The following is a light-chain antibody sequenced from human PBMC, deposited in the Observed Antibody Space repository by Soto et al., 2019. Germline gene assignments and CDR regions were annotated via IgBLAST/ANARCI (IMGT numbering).Light chain of an antibody. V-gene: IGKV1-5*03. Sequence: DIQMTQSPSTLSASVGDRVTIICRASQSVSTRLAWYQQKPGKAPKLLIYKASSLESGVPSRFSGSGSGTEFTLTISSLQPDYFATYYCQQYNTYAWTFGQGTKVEMK. CDR3: QQYNTYAWT. J-gene: IGKJ1*01. CDR2: KAS. CDR1: QSVSTR.